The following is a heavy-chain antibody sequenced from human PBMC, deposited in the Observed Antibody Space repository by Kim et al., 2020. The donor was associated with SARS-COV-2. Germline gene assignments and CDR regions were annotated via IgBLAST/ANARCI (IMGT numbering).Heavy chain of an antibody. J-gene: IGHJ4*02. Sequence: GGSLRLSCAGSGFTFSGYTMHWVRQAPGKGLEWVAFISYDGGNKYYVDSVKGRFTISRDNSKNTLYLQMNSLRAEDTAVYYCATDGRRYGSGSYFDYWGQGTLVTVSS. D-gene: IGHD3-10*01. CDR2: ISYDGGNK. CDR1: GFTFSGYT. CDR3: ATDGRRYGSGSYFDY. V-gene: IGHV3-30*04.